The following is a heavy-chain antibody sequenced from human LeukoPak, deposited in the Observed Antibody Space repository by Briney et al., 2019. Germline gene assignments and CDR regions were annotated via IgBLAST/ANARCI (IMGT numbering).Heavy chain of an antibody. D-gene: IGHD3-10*01. J-gene: IGHJ5*02. Sequence: SETLSLTCTVSGGSVTSDNYYWTWIRQPPGKGLEWIGYVYYSGSTNYNPSLKSRVTISLDTSKNQFSLRLSSVTAADTAVYYCARDLYGSGHFPPESPWGQGTLVTVSS. CDR3: ARDLYGSGHFPPESP. CDR1: GGSVTSDNYY. V-gene: IGHV4-61*01. CDR2: VYYSGST.